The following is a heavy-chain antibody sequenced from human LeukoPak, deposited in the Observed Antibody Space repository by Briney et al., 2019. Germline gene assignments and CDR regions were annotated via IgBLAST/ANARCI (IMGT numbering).Heavy chain of an antibody. CDR1: GFTFSSYA. D-gene: IGHD3-10*01. J-gene: IGHJ4*02. Sequence: GGSLRLSCAASGFTFSSYAMHWVRQAPGKGLEYVSAISSNGGSTYYANSVKGRFTISRDNAKNSLYLQMNNLRAEDTAVYYCVGPDSQFDCWGQGTLVTVSS. CDR3: VGPDSQFDC. V-gene: IGHV3-64*01. CDR2: ISSNGGST.